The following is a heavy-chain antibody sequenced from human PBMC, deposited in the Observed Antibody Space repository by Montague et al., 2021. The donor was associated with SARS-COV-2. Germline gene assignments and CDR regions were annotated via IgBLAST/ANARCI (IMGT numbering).Heavy chain of an antibody. Sequence: SETLSLTCTVSGGSISNSNYYWVWIRQPPGKGLEWIGNFYDSGNTYHNPSLKGRVSISVDTSKIQLSLKLMSVTATDTDVYYCARRCTGGGYCPASHWGQGTLVTVSS. CDR1: GGSISNSNYY. CDR2: FYDSGNT. D-gene: IGHD2-21*02. J-gene: IGHJ4*02. CDR3: ARRCTGGGYCPASH. V-gene: IGHV4-39*01.